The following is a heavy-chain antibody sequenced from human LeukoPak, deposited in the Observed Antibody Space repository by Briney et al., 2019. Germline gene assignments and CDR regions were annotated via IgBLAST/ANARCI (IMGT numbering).Heavy chain of an antibody. J-gene: IGHJ5*02. Sequence: TSQTLSLTCAVSGGSISSGGYTWSWIRQPPGKGLGWIGYIYHSGSTYYNPSLKSRVTISVDRSKNQFSLKLSSVTAADTAVYYCAGFIGYCSSTSCLNWFDPWGQGTLVTVSS. V-gene: IGHV4-30-2*01. CDR2: IYHSGST. D-gene: IGHD2-2*01. CDR1: GGSISSGGYT. CDR3: AGFIGYCSSTSCLNWFDP.